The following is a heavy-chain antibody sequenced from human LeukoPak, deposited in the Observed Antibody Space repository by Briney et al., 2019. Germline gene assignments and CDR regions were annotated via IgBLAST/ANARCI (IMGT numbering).Heavy chain of an antibody. D-gene: IGHD2-2*01. CDR2: INPNSGGT. CDR1: GYTFTGYY. CDR3: ARVPAGSSPKVGDY. J-gene: IGHJ4*02. Sequence: GASVKVSCKASGYTFTGYYMHWVRQAPGQGLEWMGWINPNSGGTNYAQKFQGWVTMTRDTSISTAYMELSRLRSDDTAVYYCARVPAGSSPKVGDYWGQGTLVTVSS. V-gene: IGHV1-2*04.